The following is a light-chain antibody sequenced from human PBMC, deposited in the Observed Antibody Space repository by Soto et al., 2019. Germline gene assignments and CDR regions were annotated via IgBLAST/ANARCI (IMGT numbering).Light chain of an antibody. CDR2: VGTGGIVG. CDR1: SGYSNYK. V-gene: IGLV9-49*01. CDR3: GADHGSGSNFVYV. J-gene: IGLJ1*01. Sequence: QLVLTQPPSASASLGASVTLTCTLSSGYSNYKXDWYQQRPGKGPRFVMRVGTGGIVGSKGDGIPDRFSVLGSGLNRYLTIKNIQEEDESDYHCGADHGSGSNFVYVFGTGTKLTVL.